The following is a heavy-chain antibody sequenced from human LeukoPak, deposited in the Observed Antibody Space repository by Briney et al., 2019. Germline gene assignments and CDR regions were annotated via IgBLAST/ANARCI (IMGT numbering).Heavy chain of an antibody. CDR1: GGTFSSYT. CDR3: ARERGYSYGSDDY. V-gene: IGHV1-69*04. D-gene: IGHD5-18*01. J-gene: IGHJ4*02. Sequence: SVKVSCKASGGTFSSYTISWVRQAPGQGLEWMGRIIPILGIANYAQKFQGRVTVTADKSTSTAYMELSSLRSEDTAVYYCARERGYSYGSDDYWGQGTLVTVSS. CDR2: IIPILGIA.